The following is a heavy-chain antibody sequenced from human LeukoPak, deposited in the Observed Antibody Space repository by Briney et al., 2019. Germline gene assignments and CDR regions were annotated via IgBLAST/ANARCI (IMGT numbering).Heavy chain of an antibody. J-gene: IGHJ5*01. CDR2: IFYSGST. D-gene: IGHD1-26*01. V-gene: IGHV4-39*07. CDR1: GDSISSSNYY. Sequence: SETLSLTCNVSGDSISSSNYYWGWIRQPPGKGLEWIGSIFYSGSTYYTPSLKSRVTMALDMSKNHFSLRLTSVTAADTAVYYCARQVAIVEPTDPNWFDSWGQGTLVTVSS. CDR3: ARQVAIVEPTDPNWFDS.